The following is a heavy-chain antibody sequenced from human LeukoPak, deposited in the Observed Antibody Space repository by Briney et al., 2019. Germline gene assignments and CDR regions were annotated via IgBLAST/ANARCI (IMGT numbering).Heavy chain of an antibody. CDR3: ARRNGFDRGYYYYMDV. J-gene: IGHJ6*03. V-gene: IGHV4-4*07. CDR1: GGFINSYY. CDR2: VYTSGIT. Sequence: SETLSLTCTVSGGFINSYYWSWIRQPAGKGLEWIGRVYTSGITNYNPSLKSRITMSVDTSKNQFSLKLTSVTAADTAVYYCARRNGFDRGYYYYMDVWGKGTTVTVSS. D-gene: IGHD3-9*01.